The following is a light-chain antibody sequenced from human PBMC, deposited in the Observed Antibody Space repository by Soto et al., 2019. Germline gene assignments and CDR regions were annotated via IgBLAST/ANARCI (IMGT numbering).Light chain of an antibody. CDR2: EVT. Sequence: ALTQPASVSGSPGQSITISCTGTSSDVGGYNYVSWYQQHPGKAPKVMIYEVTNRPSGVSNRFSGSKSGNTASLTISGLQAEDEADYYCSSYTSSTTRVFGGGTKVTVL. CDR3: SSYTSSTTRV. J-gene: IGLJ3*02. V-gene: IGLV2-14*01. CDR1: SSDVGGYNY.